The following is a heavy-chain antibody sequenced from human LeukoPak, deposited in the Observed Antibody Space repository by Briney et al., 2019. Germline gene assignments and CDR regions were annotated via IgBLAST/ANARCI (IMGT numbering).Heavy chain of an antibody. D-gene: IGHD3-10*01. CDR3: ARQGFTYGELDY. V-gene: IGHV4-39*01. CDR2: IFYTGRT. CDR1: GDSVSDNRYY. J-gene: IGHJ4*02. Sequence: NPSETLSLTCTVSGDSVSDNRYYWGWIRQPPGMGLEWIGNIFYTGRTSYNPSLRSRVTISVDTSNNQFSLRLTSVTAADTAVYFCARQGFTYGELDYWGQETLVTVSS.